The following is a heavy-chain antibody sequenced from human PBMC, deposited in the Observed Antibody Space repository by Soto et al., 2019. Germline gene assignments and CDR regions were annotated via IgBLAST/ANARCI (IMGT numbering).Heavy chain of an antibody. D-gene: IGHD2-21*02. V-gene: IGHV3-23*01. CDR1: CFTFSHYT. CDR3: TTRMTAHFDY. CDR2: ISDRPTGHT. Sequence: GSLRLSCLASCFTFSHYTLNWVRRAPGKGLEWVSTISDRPTGHTHYAESVRGRFTISRDDSRDTVFLQMDSLRAEDTAVYYCTTRMTAHFDYWGQGVLVTVSS. J-gene: IGHJ4*02.